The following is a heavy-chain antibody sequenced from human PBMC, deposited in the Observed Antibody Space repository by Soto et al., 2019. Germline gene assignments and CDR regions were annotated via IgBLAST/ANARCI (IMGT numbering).Heavy chain of an antibody. J-gene: IGHJ6*03. V-gene: IGHV3-49*03. D-gene: IGHD3-3*01. Sequence: GGSLRLSCTASGFTFGDYAMSWFRQAPGKGLEWVGFIRSKAYGGTTEYAASVKGRFTISRDDSKSIAYLQMNSLKTEDTAVYYCTRGIQHYDFWRSYYYYYMDVWGKGTTVTVSS. CDR1: GFTFGDYA. CDR2: IRSKAYGGTT. CDR3: TRGIQHYDFWRSYYYYYMDV.